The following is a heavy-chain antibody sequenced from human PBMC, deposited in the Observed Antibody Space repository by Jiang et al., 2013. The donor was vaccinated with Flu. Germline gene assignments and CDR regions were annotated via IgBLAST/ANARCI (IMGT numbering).Heavy chain of an antibody. V-gene: IGHV5-51*01. CDR3: ASQGLYSGPSSRYWYFDL. J-gene: IGHJ2*01. CDR1: GYSFTSYW. D-gene: IGHD1-26*01. CDR2: IYPGDSDT. Sequence: GAEVKKPGESLKISCKGSGYSFTSYWIGWVRQMPGKGLEWMGIIYPGDSDTRYSPSFQGQVTISADKSISTAYLQWSSLKASDTAMYYCASQGLYSGPSSRYWYFDLWGRGTLVTVSS.